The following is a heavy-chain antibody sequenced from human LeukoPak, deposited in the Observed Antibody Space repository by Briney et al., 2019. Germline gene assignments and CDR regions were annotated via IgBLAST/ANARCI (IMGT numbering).Heavy chain of an antibody. CDR2: IKEDGSEK. V-gene: IGHV3-7*04. Sequence: SGGCLRLSCEASGFTFSDYWMSWVRQAPGKGLEWVAIIKEDGSEKFYVGSVKGRFTISRDNAKNSLYLQMDNLRAEDTAVYYCTRAFSSWSDYFDYWGQGTLVTVSS. CDR3: TRAFSSWSDYFDY. J-gene: IGHJ4*02. D-gene: IGHD6-13*01. CDR1: GFTFSDYW.